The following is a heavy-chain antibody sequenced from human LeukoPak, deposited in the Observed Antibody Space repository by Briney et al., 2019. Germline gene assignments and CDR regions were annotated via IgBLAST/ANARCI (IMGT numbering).Heavy chain of an antibody. V-gene: IGHV1-8*01. CDR2: MNPNSGNT. CDR3: ARGVASSSWYNYYYYYMDV. J-gene: IGHJ6*03. Sequence: ASVKVSCKASGYTFTSYDINWVRQATGQGLEWMGWMNPNSGNTGYAQKFQGRVTMTRNTSISTAYMELSSLRSEDTAEYYCARGVASSSWYNYYYYYMDVWGKGTTVTVSS. D-gene: IGHD6-13*01. CDR1: GYTFTSYD.